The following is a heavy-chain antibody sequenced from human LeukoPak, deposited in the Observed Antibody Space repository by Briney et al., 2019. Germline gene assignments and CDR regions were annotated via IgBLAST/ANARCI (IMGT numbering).Heavy chain of an antibody. J-gene: IGHJ4*02. V-gene: IGHV1-69*05. Sequence: SVRVSCKASGGTFSSYAISWVRQAPGQGLEWMGRIIPIFGTANYAQKFQGRVTITTDESTSTAYMELSSLRSEDTAVYYCARDAEKGRDYWGQGTLVTVSS. CDR3: ARDAEKGRDY. D-gene: IGHD3-10*01. CDR1: GGTFSSYA. CDR2: IIPIFGTA.